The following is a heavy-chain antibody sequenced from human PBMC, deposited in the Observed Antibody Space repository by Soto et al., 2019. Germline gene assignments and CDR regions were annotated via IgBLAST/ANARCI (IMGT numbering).Heavy chain of an antibody. D-gene: IGHD3-10*01. CDR3: ARGMVRGVIDWFDP. V-gene: IGHV4-30-4*01. CDR1: GGSISSGDYY. CDR2: IYYSGST. Sequence: TVSGGSISSGDYYWSWIRQPPGKGLEWIGYIYYSGSTYYNPSLKSRVTISVDTSKNQFSLKLSSVTAADTAVYYCARGMVRGVIDWFDPWGQGTLVTVSS. J-gene: IGHJ5*02.